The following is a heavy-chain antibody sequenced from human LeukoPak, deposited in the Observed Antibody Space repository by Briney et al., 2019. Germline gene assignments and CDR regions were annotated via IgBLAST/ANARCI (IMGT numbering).Heavy chain of an antibody. CDR3: ARCGYNCYGMDV. V-gene: IGHV4-4*02. D-gene: IGHD5-24*01. CDR2: IYHSGST. Sequence: PSGTLPLTCVVSGDSISSSNWWSWVRQPPGKGLEWIGEIYHSGSTNYNPSLKSRVTISVDTSKNQFSLKLSSVTAADTAVYYCARCGYNCYGMDVWGQGTTVTVSS. CDR1: GDSISSSNW. J-gene: IGHJ6*02.